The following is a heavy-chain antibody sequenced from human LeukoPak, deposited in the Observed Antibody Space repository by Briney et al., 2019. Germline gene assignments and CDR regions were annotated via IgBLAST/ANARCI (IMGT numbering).Heavy chain of an antibody. CDR3: AREITGTQRAFDY. J-gene: IGHJ4*02. CDR2: IIPIFGTA. Sequence: GSSVTVSCKASGGTFISYAISWVRQASGQGLEWMGRIIPIFGTANYAQKFQGRVTITADKSTSTAYMELSSLRSEDTAVYYCAREITGTQRAFDYWGQGTLVTVSS. V-gene: IGHV1-69*06. CDR1: GGTFISYA. D-gene: IGHD1-20*01.